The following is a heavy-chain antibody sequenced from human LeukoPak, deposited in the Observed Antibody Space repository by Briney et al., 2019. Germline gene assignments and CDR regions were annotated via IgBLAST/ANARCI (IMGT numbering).Heavy chain of an antibody. J-gene: IGHJ3*02. CDR3: ARVKQWLVPSDAFDI. CDR2: IIPIFGTA. V-gene: IGHV1-69*13. Sequence: SVKVSCKASGGTFSSYAISWVRQAPGQGLEWMGGIIPIFGTANYAQKFQSRVTITADESTSTAYMELSSLRSEDTAVYYCARVKQWLVPSDAFDIWGQGTMVTVSS. D-gene: IGHD6-19*01. CDR1: GGTFSSYA.